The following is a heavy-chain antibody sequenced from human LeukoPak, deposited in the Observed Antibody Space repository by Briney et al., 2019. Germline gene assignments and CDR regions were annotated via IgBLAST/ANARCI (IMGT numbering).Heavy chain of an antibody. Sequence: ASVKVSCKASGYTFTNYAMNWVRQAPGQGLEWMGWINTNTGNPTYAQGFTGWFVFSLDTSVSTAYLQISSLKAEDTAVYYCARDSSSHVNWFDPWGQGTLVTVSS. CDR2: INTNTGNP. CDR3: ARDSSSHVNWFDP. V-gene: IGHV7-4-1*02. D-gene: IGHD6-6*01. J-gene: IGHJ5*02. CDR1: GYTFTNYA.